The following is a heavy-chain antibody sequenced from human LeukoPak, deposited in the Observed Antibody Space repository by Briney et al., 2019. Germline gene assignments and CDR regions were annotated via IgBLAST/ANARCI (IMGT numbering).Heavy chain of an antibody. CDR2: ISSSGSYV. V-gene: IGHV3-21*01. D-gene: IGHD4-17*01. CDR3: ARGYYGDPSQVYYFDY. CDR1: GFTFSSYS. Sequence: GGSLRLSCAASGFTFSSYSMNWVRQAPGKGLEWVSSISSSGSYVYYADSVKGRFTISRDNAKNSLYLQMNSLRAEDTAVYYCARGYYGDPSQVYYFDYWGQGTLVTVSS. J-gene: IGHJ4*02.